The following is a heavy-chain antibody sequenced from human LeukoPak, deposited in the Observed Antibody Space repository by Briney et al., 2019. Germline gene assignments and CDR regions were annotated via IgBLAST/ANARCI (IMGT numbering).Heavy chain of an antibody. J-gene: IGHJ4*02. CDR2: ISGSGGST. CDR1: GFTFSSYA. Sequence: GSLRLSCAASGFTFSSYAMSWVRQAPGKGLEWVSAISGSGGSTYYADSVKGRFTISRDNSKNTLYLQMNSLRAEDTAVYYCAKFHLPIYYFDYWGQGTLVTVSS. CDR3: AKFHLPIYYFDY. D-gene: IGHD2-2*01. V-gene: IGHV3-23*01.